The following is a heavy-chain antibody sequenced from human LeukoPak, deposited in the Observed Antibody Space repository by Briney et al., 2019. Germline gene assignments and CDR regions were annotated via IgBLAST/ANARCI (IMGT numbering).Heavy chain of an antibody. CDR1: GGTFSSYV. D-gene: IGHD3-10*01. V-gene: IGHV1-69*13. CDR2: IIPALGPT. CDR3: AREGEPAMTLVRGEAFDI. Sequence: ASVKVSCKASGGTFSSYVISWVRQAPGQGLEWMGGIIPALGPTNYAQRFQGRLTLTADVSASTAYMALSSLTSDDTAVYYCAREGEPAMTLVRGEAFDIWGQGTMVIASS. J-gene: IGHJ3*02.